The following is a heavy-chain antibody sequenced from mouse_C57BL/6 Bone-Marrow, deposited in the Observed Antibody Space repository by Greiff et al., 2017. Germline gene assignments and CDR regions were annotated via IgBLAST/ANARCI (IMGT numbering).Heavy chain of an antibody. Sequence: VQLQQSGAELARPGASVKMSCKASGYTFTSYGISWVKQRTGQGLEWIGEIYPRSGNTYYTEKFKGKATLTADKSSSTAYMELRSLTSEDSAGYCCASCDGDYYAMDDWGKGTSVTVSS. V-gene: IGHV1-81*01. CDR2: IYPRSGNT. D-gene: IGHD2-3*01. CDR1: GYTFTSYG. CDR3: ASCDGDYYAMDD. J-gene: IGHJ4*01.